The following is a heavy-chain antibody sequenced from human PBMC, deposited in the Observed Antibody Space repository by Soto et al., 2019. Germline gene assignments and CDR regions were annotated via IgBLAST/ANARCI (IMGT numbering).Heavy chain of an antibody. Sequence: ASLILSGAASGFTFSSYSLSWVRQAPGKGLEGVSAIRGSGGSTYYADSVKGRFTISRDNSKTTLYLQMNSMRAEDTAVYYCAKTQWVGAFDIWGQGTMVTV. CDR2: IRGSGGST. V-gene: IGHV3-23*01. J-gene: IGHJ3*02. D-gene: IGHD6-19*01. CDR3: AKTQWVGAFDI. CDR1: GFTFSSYS.